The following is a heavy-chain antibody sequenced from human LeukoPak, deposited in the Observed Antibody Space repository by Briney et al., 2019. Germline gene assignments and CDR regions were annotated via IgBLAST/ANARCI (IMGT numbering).Heavy chain of an antibody. CDR1: GYTFTGYY. J-gene: IGHJ3*02. Sequence: PGASVKVSRKASGYTFTGYYMHWVRQAPGQGLEWMGWINPNSGGTNYAQKFQGRVTMTRDTSISTAYMELSRLRSDDTAVYYCARELGGSSSPTAFDIWGQGTMVTVSS. CDR3: ARELGGSSSPTAFDI. V-gene: IGHV1-2*02. CDR2: INPNSGGT. D-gene: IGHD6-13*01.